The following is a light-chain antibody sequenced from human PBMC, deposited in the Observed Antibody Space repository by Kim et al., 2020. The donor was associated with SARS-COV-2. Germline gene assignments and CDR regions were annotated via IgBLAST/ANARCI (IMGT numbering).Light chain of an antibody. V-gene: IGLV3-21*04. Sequence: APGETARIPCVGNNFATKSVQWYQQKSGLAPVLVISYNTNRPSGIPDRLSGSKPGNTATLTISRVEAGDEADYYCQVWDDDSDHVIFGGGTQLTVL. CDR3: QVWDDDSDHVI. CDR2: YNT. J-gene: IGLJ2*01. CDR1: NFATKS.